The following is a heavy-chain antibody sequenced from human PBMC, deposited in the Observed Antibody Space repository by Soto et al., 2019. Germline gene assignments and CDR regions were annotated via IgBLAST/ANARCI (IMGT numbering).Heavy chain of an antibody. CDR2: IIPIFGTA. CDR3: ARGRIPIGYCSSTSCYYGMDV. CDR1: GGTFSSYA. D-gene: IGHD2-2*01. V-gene: IGHV1-69*13. Sequence: SVKVSCKASGGTFSSYAISWVRRAPGQGLEWMGGIIPIFGTANYAQKFQGRVTITADESTGTAYMELSSLRSEDTAVYYCARGRIPIGYCSSTSCYYGMDVWGQGTTVTVSS. J-gene: IGHJ6*02.